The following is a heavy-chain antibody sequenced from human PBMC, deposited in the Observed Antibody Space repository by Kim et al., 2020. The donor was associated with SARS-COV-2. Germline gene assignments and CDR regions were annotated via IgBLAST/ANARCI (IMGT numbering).Heavy chain of an antibody. V-gene: IGHV1-46*01. D-gene: IGHD6-19*01. CDR1: GYTFTSYY. CDR2: INPSGGST. J-gene: IGHJ3*02. CDR3: AREHRGPGLVPSIAVAGNDAFDI. Sequence: ASVKVSCKASGYTFTSYYMHWVRQAPGQGLEWMGIINPSGGSTSYAQKFQGRVTMTRDTSTSTVYMELSSLRSEDTAVYYCAREHRGPGLVPSIAVAGNDAFDIWGQGTMVTVSS.